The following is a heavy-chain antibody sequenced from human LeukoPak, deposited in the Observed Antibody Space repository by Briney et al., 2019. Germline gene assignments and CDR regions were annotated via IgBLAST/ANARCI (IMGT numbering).Heavy chain of an antibody. V-gene: IGHV3-21*01. CDR3: AKVPRITMVRGPTDY. CDR1: GFTFSTYS. Sequence: GGSLRLSCTASGFTFSTYSMTWVRQAPGKGLEWVSSISDSSTYIYYTDSVKGRFTISRDNSKNTLYLQMNSLRAEDTAVYYCAKVPRITMVRGPTDYWGQGTLVTVSS. CDR2: ISDSSTYI. D-gene: IGHD3-10*01. J-gene: IGHJ4*02.